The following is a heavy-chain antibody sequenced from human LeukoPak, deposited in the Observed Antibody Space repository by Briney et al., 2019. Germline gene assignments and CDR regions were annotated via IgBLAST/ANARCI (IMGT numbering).Heavy chain of an antibody. J-gene: IGHJ5*02. V-gene: IGHV1-69*05. D-gene: IGHD3-16*02. CDR3: ASEYYDYVWGSYRYDP. CDR1: GGTFSSYA. CDR2: IIPIFGTA. Sequence: SVKVSCKASGGTFSSYAISWVRQAPGQGLEWMGRIIPIFGTANYAQKFQGRVTITTDESTNTAYMELSSLRSEDTAVYYCASEYYDYVWGSYRYDPWGQGTLVTVSS.